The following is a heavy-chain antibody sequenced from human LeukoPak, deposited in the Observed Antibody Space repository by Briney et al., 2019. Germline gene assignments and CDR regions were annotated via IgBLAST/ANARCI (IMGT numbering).Heavy chain of an antibody. CDR3: ARGPYCSGGSCYFWFDP. D-gene: IGHD2-15*01. Sequence: ASVKVSCKASGYTSTSYGISWVRQAPGQGLEWMGWISAYNGSTNYAQKLQGRVTMTTDTSTSTAYMELRSLRSDDTAVYYCARGPYCSGGSCYFWFDPWGQGTLVTVSS. V-gene: IGHV1-18*01. CDR1: GYTSTSYG. J-gene: IGHJ5*02. CDR2: ISAYNGST.